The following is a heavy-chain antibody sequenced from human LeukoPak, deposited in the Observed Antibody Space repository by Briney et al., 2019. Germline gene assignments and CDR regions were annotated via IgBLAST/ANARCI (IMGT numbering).Heavy chain of an antibody. V-gene: IGHV4-39*01. D-gene: IGHD1-26*01. J-gene: IGHJ4*02. CDR1: VGSISSSSYY. Sequence: SETLSLTCTVSVGSISSSSYYWGWIRQPPGKWLEWIGSIYYSGSTYYNPSLKSRVTISVDTSKNQFSLKLSSVTAADTAVYYCASHRYSGSYYGGGFDYWGQGTLVTVSS. CDR2: IYYSGST. CDR3: ASHRYSGSYYGGGFDY.